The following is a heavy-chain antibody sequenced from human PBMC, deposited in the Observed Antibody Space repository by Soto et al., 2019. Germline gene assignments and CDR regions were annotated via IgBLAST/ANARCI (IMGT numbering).Heavy chain of an antibody. J-gene: IGHJ3*02. CDR3: ARGLWENVVVTAVKEDDAFDI. V-gene: IGHV1-3*01. D-gene: IGHD2-21*02. CDR2: INVGNGNI. Sequence: GASVKVSCKASGYTFTNYPIHWVRQAPGQGLEWMGWINVGNGNIKYSQKFQGRVTMTRDTSASTAYMELNSLRSEDTAVYYCARGLWENVVVTAVKEDDAFDIWGQGTMVTVSS. CDR1: GYTFTNYP.